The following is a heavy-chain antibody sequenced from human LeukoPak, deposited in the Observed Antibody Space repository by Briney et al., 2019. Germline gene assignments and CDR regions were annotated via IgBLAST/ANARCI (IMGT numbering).Heavy chain of an antibody. J-gene: IGHJ4*02. CDR2: IGGSDSTI. CDR1: GFTSSGYS. V-gene: IGHV3-48*01. Sequence: PGGSLRLSCVASGFTSSGYSMNWVRQAPGKGLEWLAYIGGSDSTIFYPDSVRGRFTISRDNVKNSLYLQMNSLRAEDTAVYYCARSWRNDFDHWGQGSLVTVSS. D-gene: IGHD1-1*01. CDR3: ARSWRNDFDH.